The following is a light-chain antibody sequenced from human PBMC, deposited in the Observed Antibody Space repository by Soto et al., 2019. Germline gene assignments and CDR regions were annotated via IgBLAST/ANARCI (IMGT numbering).Light chain of an antibody. CDR1: SSNIGSNP. J-gene: IGLJ1*01. CDR3: ATWDDSRNGYV. CDR2: DND. V-gene: IGLV1-44*01. Sequence: QSVLTQPPSASGTPGQRVTISASGSSSNIGSNPVSWYQQRPGTAPKLLIYDNDERPSGVPVRFSGSKSATSASLAISGLQSDDEGDYYCATWDDSRNGYVFGPGTKVTVL.